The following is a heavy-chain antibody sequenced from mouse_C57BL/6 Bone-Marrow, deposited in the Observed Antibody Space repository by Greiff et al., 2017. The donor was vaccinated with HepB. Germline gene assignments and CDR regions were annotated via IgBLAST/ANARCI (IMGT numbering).Heavy chain of an antibody. V-gene: IGHV5-6*01. CDR2: ISSGGSYT. CDR1: GFTFSSYG. D-gene: IGHD3-1*01. Sequence: EVQVVESGGDLVKPGGSLKLSCAASGFTFSSYGMSWVRQTPDKRLEWVATISSGGSYTYYPDSVKGRFTISRDNAKNTLYPQMSSLKSEDTAMYYCARPGYVAWFAYWGQGTLVTVSA. CDR3: ARPGYVAWFAY. J-gene: IGHJ3*01.